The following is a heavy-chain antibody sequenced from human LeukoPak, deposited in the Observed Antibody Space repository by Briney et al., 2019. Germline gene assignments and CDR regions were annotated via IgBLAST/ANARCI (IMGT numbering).Heavy chain of an antibody. CDR3: AKDFSSGYYYFDY. CDR2: INSDGINT. V-gene: IGHV3-74*01. CDR1: GFTFSNYW. J-gene: IGHJ4*02. Sequence: GILRLSCAASGFTFSNYWMHWVRQAPGKGLVWVSRINSDGINTSYADSVKGRFTISRDNAKNALNLQMNSLRAEDTALYYCAKDFSSGYYYFDYWGQGTLVTVSS. D-gene: IGHD3-22*01.